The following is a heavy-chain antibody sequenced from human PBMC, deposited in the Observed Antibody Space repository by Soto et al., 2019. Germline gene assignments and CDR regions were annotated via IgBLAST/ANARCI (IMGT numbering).Heavy chain of an antibody. J-gene: IGHJ3*02. Sequence: QVQLQESGPGLMKPSQTLSLTCTVSGGSISSGGYYWSWIRQHPGKGLEWIGYIYYSGSTYYNPSLKSRVTISVDTSKNQFSLKLSSVTAADTAVYYCARDEPDYGDYGSAFDIWGQWTMVTVSS. CDR2: IYYSGST. CDR3: ARDEPDYGDYGSAFDI. V-gene: IGHV4-31*03. CDR1: GGSISSGGYY. D-gene: IGHD4-17*01.